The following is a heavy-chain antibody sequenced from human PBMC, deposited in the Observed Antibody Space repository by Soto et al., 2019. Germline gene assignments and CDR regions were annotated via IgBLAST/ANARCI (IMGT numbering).Heavy chain of an antibody. D-gene: IGHD6-19*01. CDR1: GFSFSRYW. Sequence: QTGGSLRLSCAASGFSFSRYWLMWIRRAPGKGLEWVANIRQDGSEKYYGDSVKGRFTASRDNAQSPLYLQMNSLRAEDTAVYYCAGGPEGWPAEYWGQGILVTVSS. J-gene: IGHJ4*02. CDR2: IRQDGSEK. V-gene: IGHV3-7*03. CDR3: AGGPEGWPAEY.